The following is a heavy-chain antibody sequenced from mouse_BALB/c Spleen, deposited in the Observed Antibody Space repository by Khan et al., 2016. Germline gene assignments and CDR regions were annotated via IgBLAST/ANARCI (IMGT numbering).Heavy chain of an antibody. CDR3: AKGRRKAWFAY. Sequence: EVQLQESGPGLVKPSQSLSLTCTVTDYSITSDYAWNWIRQFPGNKLEWMGYISYSGYTTYNPSLKSRISITRDTSKNQFFLQLNSVTTEDTATYYCAKGRRKAWFAYWGQGTLVTVSA. CDR2: ISYSGYT. CDR1: DYSITSDYA. V-gene: IGHV3-2*02. J-gene: IGHJ3*01.